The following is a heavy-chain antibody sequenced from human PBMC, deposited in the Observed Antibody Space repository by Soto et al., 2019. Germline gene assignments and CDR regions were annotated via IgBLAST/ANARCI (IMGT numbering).Heavy chain of an antibody. J-gene: IGHJ4*02. V-gene: IGHV4-4*02. D-gene: IGHD5-18*01. CDR3: ARTPWDGYTAYYFDY. CDR2: IYHSGST. CDR1: GGSLSSSNW. Sequence: PSETLSLTCAVSGGSLSSSNWWSWVRQPPGKGLEWIGEIYHSGSTNYNPSLKSRVTISVDKSKNQFSLKLSSVTAADTAVYSCARTPWDGYTAYYFDYWGQGTLVTVSS.